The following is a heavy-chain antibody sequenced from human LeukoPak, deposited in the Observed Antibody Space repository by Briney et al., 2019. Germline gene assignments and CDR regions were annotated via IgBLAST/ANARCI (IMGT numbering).Heavy chain of an antibody. Sequence: GESLKISCKASGYSFTRYWIGWVRQMPGKGLEWMGVIYPGASDTNYSPPFQGQVTISADKSISTAYLQWSSLKASDTAMYYCARGYYYFDYWGQGTLVTVSS. CDR2: IYPGASDT. V-gene: IGHV5-51*01. CDR3: ARGYYYFDY. CDR1: GYSFTRYW. D-gene: IGHD1-1*01. J-gene: IGHJ4*02.